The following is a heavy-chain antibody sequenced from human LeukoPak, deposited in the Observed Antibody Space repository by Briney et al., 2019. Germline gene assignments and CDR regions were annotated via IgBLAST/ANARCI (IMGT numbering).Heavy chain of an antibody. D-gene: IGHD2-21*02. CDR2: MNPNSGNT. V-gene: IGHV1-8*01. J-gene: IGHJ4*02. Sequence: ASVPVSCKASGYTFTSYDMNWVRQATGQGLEWMGWMNPNSGNTGYAQKFQGRVTMTRNTSISAAYMELSNLRSEDTAVYYCARGSWTALRCGGDRYPDYWGQGTLVTVSS. CDR3: ARGSWTALRCGGDRYPDY. CDR1: GYTFTSYD.